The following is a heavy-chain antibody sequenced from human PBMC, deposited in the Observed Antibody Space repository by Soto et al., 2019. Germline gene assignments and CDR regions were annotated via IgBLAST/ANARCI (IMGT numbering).Heavy chain of an antibody. Sequence: GGSLRLSCAASGFTFSSYAMSWVRQAPGKGLEWVSAISGSGGSTYYADSVKGRFTISRDNSKNTLYLQMNSLRAEDTAVYYCAKTQSGYPNYSYSYGMDVWGQGTTVIVSS. CDR1: GFTFSSYA. CDR2: ISGSGGST. J-gene: IGHJ6*02. D-gene: IGHD3-3*01. V-gene: IGHV3-23*01. CDR3: AKTQSGYPNYSYSYGMDV.